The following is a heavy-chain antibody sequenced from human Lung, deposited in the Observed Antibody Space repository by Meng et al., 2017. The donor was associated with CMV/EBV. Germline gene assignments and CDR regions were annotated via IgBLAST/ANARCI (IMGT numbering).Heavy chain of an antibody. V-gene: IGHV1-69*08. D-gene: IGHD1-14*01. J-gene: IGHJ5*02. Sequence: QVERVQSRAEVKKPGSSVKVSCKASGGTFSSYTISWVRQAPGQGLEWMGRIIPILGIANYAQKFQGRVTITADKSTSTAYMELSSLRSEDTAVYYCARDSSPPHPHPGWFDPWGQGTLVTVSS. CDR2: IIPILGIA. CDR1: GGTFSSYT. CDR3: ARDSSPPHPHPGWFDP.